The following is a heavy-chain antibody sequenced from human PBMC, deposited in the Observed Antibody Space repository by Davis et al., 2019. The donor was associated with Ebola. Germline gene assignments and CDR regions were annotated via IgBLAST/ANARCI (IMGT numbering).Heavy chain of an antibody. Sequence: GESLKISCAASGFTFSSYDMHWVRQATGKGLEWVSAIGTAGDTYYPGSVKGRFTISRENAKNSLYLQMNSLRAEDTAVYYCARGYMGGYCSDGSCLGYFDYWGQGTLVTVSS. CDR3: ARGYMGGYCSDGSCLGYFDY. J-gene: IGHJ4*02. V-gene: IGHV3-13*01. CDR2: IGTAGDT. CDR1: GFTFSSYD. D-gene: IGHD2-15*01.